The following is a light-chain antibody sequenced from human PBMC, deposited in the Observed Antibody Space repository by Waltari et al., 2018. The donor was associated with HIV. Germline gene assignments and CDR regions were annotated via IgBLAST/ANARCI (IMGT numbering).Light chain of an antibody. CDR2: DTT. J-gene: IGLJ3*02. V-gene: IGLV7-46*01. CDR1: TGPVTSGHH. Sequence: QAVVTQEPSLTVSPGGTVTLTCGSSTGPVTSGHHPYWFQQRPGQAPRTLIDDTTNKHTWTPARFSGSLLGGKAALTLSGAQPEDEAEYYCLLSYAGPRPWVFGGGTKVTVL. CDR3: LLSYAGPRPWV.